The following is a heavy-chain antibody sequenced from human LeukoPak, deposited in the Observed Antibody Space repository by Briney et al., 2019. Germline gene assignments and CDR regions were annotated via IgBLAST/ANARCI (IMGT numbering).Heavy chain of an antibody. CDR3: AREAGDCSSTSCYYWFDP. Sequence: GGSLRLSCAASGFTFSSYWMHWVRQAPGKGLVWVSRINTDGSSTSYADSVKGRFTISRDNAKNTLYLQMNSLRAEDTAVYYCAREAGDCSSTSCYYWFDPWGQGTLVTVHS. CDR1: GFTFSSYW. J-gene: IGHJ5*02. V-gene: IGHV3-74*01. CDR2: INTDGSST. D-gene: IGHD2-2*01.